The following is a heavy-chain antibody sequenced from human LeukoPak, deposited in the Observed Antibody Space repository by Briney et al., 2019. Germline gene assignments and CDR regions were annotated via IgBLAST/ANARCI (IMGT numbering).Heavy chain of an antibody. CDR2: INAGNGNT. Sequence: GASVKVSCKASGYTFSNYAMHWVRQAPGQRLEWMGWINAGNGNTKYSQKFQARVTITRDTSASTAYMELSSLRSEDTAVYYCARDPIGSRWPYYFDYWGQGTLVTVSS. CDR1: GYTFSNYA. D-gene: IGHD6-13*01. CDR3: ARDPIGSRWPYYFDY. V-gene: IGHV1-3*01. J-gene: IGHJ4*02.